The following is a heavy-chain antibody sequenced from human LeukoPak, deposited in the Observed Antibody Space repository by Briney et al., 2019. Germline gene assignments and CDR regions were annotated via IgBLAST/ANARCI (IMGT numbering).Heavy chain of an antibody. Sequence: SETLSLTCTVSGGSISSYYWSWIRQPPGKGLEFIGYTSYGGSTNYNPSLKSRVTMSVDTSKNQFSLKLSSVPAADTAVYYCARMGLNPLGYPTYFDYWGQGTLVTVSS. CDR2: TSYGGST. J-gene: IGHJ4*02. V-gene: IGHV4-59*12. D-gene: IGHD3-16*02. CDR3: ARMGLNPLGYPTYFDY. CDR1: GGSISSYY.